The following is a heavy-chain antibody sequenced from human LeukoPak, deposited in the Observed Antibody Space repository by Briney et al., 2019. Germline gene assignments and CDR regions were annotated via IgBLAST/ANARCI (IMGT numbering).Heavy chain of an antibody. V-gene: IGHV3-11*01. CDR1: GFTFSDYY. J-gene: IGHJ4*02. CDR3: AIIRRMSYFEIWSGIFDY. D-gene: IGHD3-3*01. CDR2: ISSSGNTI. Sequence: AGGSLRLSCAASGFTFSDYYMSWIRQAPGKGLEWVSYISSSGNTIYYADSVKGRFTISRDNAKNSLYLQMNSLRAEDTAVYYCAIIRRMSYFEIWSGIFDYWGQGTPVTVSS.